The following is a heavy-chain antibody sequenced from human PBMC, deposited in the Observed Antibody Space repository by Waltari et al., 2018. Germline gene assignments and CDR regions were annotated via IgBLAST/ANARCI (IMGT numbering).Heavy chain of an antibody. V-gene: IGHV3-33*01. J-gene: IGHJ6*02. Sequence: QEQLVESGGGVVQPGTSLRLSCAASGFIFSTYGLHWVRQAPGKWVDGLKLKWKDGSNKNNAKSVKGRFTISRDNSKNTLYLQMKSLRVEDTAVYYCARGAEYWNGLDVWGQGTTVTV. CDR2: KWKDGSNK. CDR3: ARGAEYWNGLDV. D-gene: IGHD2-8*02. CDR1: GFIFSTYG.